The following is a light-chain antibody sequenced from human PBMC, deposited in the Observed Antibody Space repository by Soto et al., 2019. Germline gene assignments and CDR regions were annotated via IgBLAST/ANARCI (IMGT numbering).Light chain of an antibody. Sequence: QSVLTRPASVSGSPGQSITISCTGTSSDVGGYNYVSWYQQHPGKAPKLMIYDVSNRPSGVSNRFSGSKSGNTASLTISGLQAEDEADYYCSSYTSSSTRVVFGGGTKLTVL. CDR1: SSDVGGYNY. J-gene: IGLJ2*01. CDR2: DVS. V-gene: IGLV2-14*01. CDR3: SSYTSSSTRVV.